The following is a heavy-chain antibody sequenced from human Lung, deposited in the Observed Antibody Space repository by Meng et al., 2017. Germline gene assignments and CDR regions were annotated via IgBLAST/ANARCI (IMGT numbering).Heavy chain of an antibody. CDR2: INHSGST. Sequence: QVRLQQWGAGLLKPSETLSLTCLVSGGSFSDYYWCWIRQSPGKGLEWIGEINHSGSTNYNPSPESRATISVDTSQNNLSLKLSSVTAADSAVYYCARGPTTMAHDFDYWGQGTLVTVSS. CDR1: GGSFSDYY. J-gene: IGHJ4*02. D-gene: IGHD4-11*01. V-gene: IGHV4-34*01. CDR3: ARGPTTMAHDFDY.